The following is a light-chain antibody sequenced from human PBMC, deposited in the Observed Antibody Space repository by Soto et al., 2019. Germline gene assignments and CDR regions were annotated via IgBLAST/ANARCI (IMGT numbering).Light chain of an antibody. CDR1: SSDVGIYKY. V-gene: IGLV2-14*01. Sequence: SALTQPASVSGSPGQSITISCTGTSSDVGIYKYVSWYQQHPGKAPNLMIYEVTNRPSGVSNRFSGSKSGNTASLTISGLQEEDEADYYCSSYTSSSTVVFGGGTKLTVL. CDR3: SSYTSSSTVV. CDR2: EVT. J-gene: IGLJ2*01.